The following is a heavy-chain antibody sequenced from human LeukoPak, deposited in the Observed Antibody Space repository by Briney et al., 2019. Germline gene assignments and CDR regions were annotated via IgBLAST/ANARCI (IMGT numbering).Heavy chain of an antibody. CDR3: AKDRDFIAAAGSDNWFDP. CDR1: GFTFSSYG. Sequence: GGSLRPSCAASGFTFSSYGMHWVRQAPGKGLEWVAFIRYDGSNKYYADSVKGRFTISRDNSKNTLYLQMNSLRAEDTAVYYCAKDRDFIAAAGSDNWFDPWGQGTLVTVSS. V-gene: IGHV3-30*02. D-gene: IGHD6-13*01. J-gene: IGHJ5*02. CDR2: IRYDGSNK.